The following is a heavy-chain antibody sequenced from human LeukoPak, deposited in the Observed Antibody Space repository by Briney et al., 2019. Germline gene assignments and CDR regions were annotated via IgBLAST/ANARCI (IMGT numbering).Heavy chain of an antibody. J-gene: IGHJ4*02. Sequence: ASVKVSCKASGYTFTGYYMHWVRQAPGQGLEWMGIINPSGGSTSYAQKFQSRVTMTRDTSTSTVYMELSSLRSEDTAVYYCAREGVGGCSSTSCYYFDYWGQGTLVTVSS. V-gene: IGHV1-46*01. CDR1: GYTFTGYY. CDR2: INPSGGST. D-gene: IGHD2-2*01. CDR3: AREGVGGCSSTSCYYFDY.